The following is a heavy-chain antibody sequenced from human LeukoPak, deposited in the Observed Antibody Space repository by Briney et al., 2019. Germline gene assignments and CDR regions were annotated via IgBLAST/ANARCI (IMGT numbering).Heavy chain of an antibody. V-gene: IGHV4-59*01. Sequence: PSETLSLTCTVSGASISEYYWSWIRQPPGKGLEWIGYIYYTGTTNYNPSLKSRVTISVDTSKNQFSLKLTSVTAADTAVYYCARGHRGLGYWGQGTLVSVSS. CDR1: GASISEYY. D-gene: IGHD3-10*01. CDR2: IYYTGTT. J-gene: IGHJ4*02. CDR3: ARGHRGLGY.